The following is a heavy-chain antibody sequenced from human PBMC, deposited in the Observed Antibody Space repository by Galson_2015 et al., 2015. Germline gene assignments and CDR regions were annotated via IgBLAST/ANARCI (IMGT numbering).Heavy chain of an antibody. V-gene: IGHV3-21*01. Sequence: SLRLSCAASEFTFSSYYMSWVRQAPGKGLEWVSSISSTTTYIYYADSVKGRFTISRDNAKNSLHLQMNSLRAEDTAVYYCARQILYYDFWSGYYPTNVDYWGQRTLVTVSS. CDR3: ARQILYYDFWSGYYPTNVDY. CDR2: ISSTTTYI. J-gene: IGHJ4*02. D-gene: IGHD3-3*01. CDR1: EFTFSSYY.